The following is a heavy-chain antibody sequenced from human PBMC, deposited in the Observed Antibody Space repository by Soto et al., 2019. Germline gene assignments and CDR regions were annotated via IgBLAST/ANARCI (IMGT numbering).Heavy chain of an antibody. CDR1: GYSFTSYW. Sequence: PGESLKISCKGSGYSFTSYWIGWVRQMPGKGLEWMGIIYPGDSDTRYSPSFQGQVTISADKSISTAYLQWSSLKASDTAMYYCAGLPGENKGYFGIGVWGQGTTVTVSS. V-gene: IGHV5-51*01. D-gene: IGHD1-26*01. CDR2: IYPGDSDT. CDR3: AGLPGENKGYFGIGV. J-gene: IGHJ6*02.